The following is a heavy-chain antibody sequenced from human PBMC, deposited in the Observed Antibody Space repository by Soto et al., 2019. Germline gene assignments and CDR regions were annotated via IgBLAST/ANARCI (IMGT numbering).Heavy chain of an antibody. CDR2: INPSGGST. J-gene: IGHJ4*02. Sequence: GASVKVSCKASGYTFTSYYMHWVRQAPGQGLEWMGIINPSGGSTSYAQKFQGRVTMTRDTSTSTVYMELSSLRSEDTAVYYCARDLSDRSSWSNFDYSGQGTLVTVSS. D-gene: IGHD6-13*01. CDR1: GYTFTSYY. V-gene: IGHV1-46*01. CDR3: ARDLSDRSSWSNFDY.